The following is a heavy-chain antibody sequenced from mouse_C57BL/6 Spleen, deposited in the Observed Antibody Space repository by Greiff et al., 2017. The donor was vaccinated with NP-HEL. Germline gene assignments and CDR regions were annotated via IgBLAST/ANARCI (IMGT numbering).Heavy chain of an antibody. J-gene: IGHJ2*01. CDR2: ISNGGGST. CDR1: GFTFSDYY. CDR3: ARHGELGFDY. V-gene: IGHV5-12*01. Sequence: VQLKESGGGLVQPGGSLKLSCAASGFTFSDYYMYWVRQTPEKRLEWVAYISNGGGSTYYPDTVKGRFTISRDNATNTLYLQMSRLKSEDTAMYYCARHGELGFDYWGHGTTLTVSS. D-gene: IGHD4-1*01.